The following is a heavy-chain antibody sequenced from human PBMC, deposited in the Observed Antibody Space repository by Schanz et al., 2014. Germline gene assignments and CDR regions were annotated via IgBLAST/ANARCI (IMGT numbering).Heavy chain of an antibody. CDR3: AREVGLYDRGWFDP. Sequence: QVQVVQSGAEVKKPGASVKVSCKASGYTFVSYSMHWVRQAPGQGLEWMGRIVPIAGITNYAQRFQGRVTITADKSSDTAYMELSSLRSEDTAVYYCAREVGLYDRGWFDPWGQGTLVTVSS. CDR2: IVPIAGIT. CDR1: GYTFVSYS. D-gene: IGHD3-22*01. J-gene: IGHJ5*02. V-gene: IGHV1-46*01.